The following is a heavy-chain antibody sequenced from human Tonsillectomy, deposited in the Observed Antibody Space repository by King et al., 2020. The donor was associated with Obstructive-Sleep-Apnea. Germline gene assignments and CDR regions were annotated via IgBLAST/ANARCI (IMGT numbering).Heavy chain of an antibody. D-gene: IGHD3-3*01. V-gene: IGHV3-11*01. CDR3: ARDRKEWSQTLTFDYYYYYGMDV. J-gene: IGHJ6*02. CDR1: GFSFSDYY. Sequence: VQLVESGGGLVKPGGSLRLSCAASGFSFSDYYMSWIRQAPGKGLEGVSYISSSGSIIYYADSVKGRFTMSRDNAKNSLYLQMNSLRAEDTAVYYCARDRKEWSQTLTFDYYYYYGMDVWGQGTTVTVSS. CDR2: ISSSGSII.